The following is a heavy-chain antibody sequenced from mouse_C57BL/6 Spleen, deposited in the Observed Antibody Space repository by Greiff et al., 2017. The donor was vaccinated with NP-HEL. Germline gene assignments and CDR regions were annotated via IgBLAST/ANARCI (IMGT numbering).Heavy chain of an antibody. V-gene: IGHV10-1*01. J-gene: IGHJ3*01. CDR2: IRSKSNNYAT. CDR1: GFSFNTYA. Sequence: EVQLQQSGGGLVQPKGSLKLSCAASGFSFNTYAMNWVRQAPGKGLEWVARIRSKSNNYATYYADSVKDRFTISRDDSERMLYLQMNNLKTEDTAMYYCVRPPHDDYDVDWFAYWGQGTLVTVSA. CDR3: VRPPHDDYDVDWFAY. D-gene: IGHD2-4*01.